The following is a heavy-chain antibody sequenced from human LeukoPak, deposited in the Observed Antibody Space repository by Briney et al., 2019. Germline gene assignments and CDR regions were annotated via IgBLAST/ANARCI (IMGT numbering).Heavy chain of an antibody. Sequence: GGSLRLFCAAFWFTFCSFRMSWVRPAPGKGREWVANIKQDGREKYHVHSEKGRCTISRDNATNSLYLQMNSLRAEDTAVYYCASLPGRYCSSTSCYRYYFDYWGQGTLVTVSS. CDR1: WFTFCSFR. D-gene: IGHD2-2*01. CDR2: IKQDGREK. J-gene: IGHJ4*02. CDR3: ASLPGRYCSSTSCYRYYFDY. V-gene: IGHV3-7*01.